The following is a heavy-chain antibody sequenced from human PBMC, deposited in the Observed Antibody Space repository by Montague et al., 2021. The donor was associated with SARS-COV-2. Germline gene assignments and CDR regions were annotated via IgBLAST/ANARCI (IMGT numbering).Heavy chain of an antibody. Sequence: CAIFGDSVSSQSVAWNWIRQSPSRGLEWLGRTNYRSKWDSDYAESVKRRLVITPDTSKNQVSLQLNSVIPEDTAVYFCASSGITLTGLDAFDIWGQGTMVTVSS. CDR3: ASSGITLTGLDAFDI. CDR1: GDSVSSQSVA. CDR2: TNYRSKWDS. J-gene: IGHJ3*02. V-gene: IGHV6-1*01. D-gene: IGHD3-9*01.